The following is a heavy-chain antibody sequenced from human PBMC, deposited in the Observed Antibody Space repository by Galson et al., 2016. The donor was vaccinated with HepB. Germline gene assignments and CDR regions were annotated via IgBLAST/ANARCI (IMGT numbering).Heavy chain of an antibody. V-gene: IGHV3-30-3*01. D-gene: IGHD5-18*01. CDR2: ISSDGSNQ. J-gene: IGHJ4*02. CDR3: AKDGGYTYALGY. Sequence: SLRLSCAASGFTFSTSAVHWVRQAPGKGLEWVAVISSDGSNQFYADSVTGRFTISRDNSKDTLYLQMNSLRAEDTGVYYCAKDGGYTYALGYWGRGTLVTVSS. CDR1: GFTFSTSA.